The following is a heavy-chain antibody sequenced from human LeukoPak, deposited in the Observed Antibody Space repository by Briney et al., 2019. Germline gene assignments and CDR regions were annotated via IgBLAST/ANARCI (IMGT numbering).Heavy chain of an antibody. Sequence: GASVKVSCKASGYTFTSYGISWVRQAPGHGLEWMGWISAYNGNTHYAQKLQGRVTMTTDTSTSTAYMELRSLRSDDTAMYYCARDDPDTAMVNWGQGTLVTVSS. D-gene: IGHD5-18*01. CDR1: GYTFTSYG. J-gene: IGHJ4*02. V-gene: IGHV1-18*01. CDR2: ISAYNGNT. CDR3: ARDDPDTAMVN.